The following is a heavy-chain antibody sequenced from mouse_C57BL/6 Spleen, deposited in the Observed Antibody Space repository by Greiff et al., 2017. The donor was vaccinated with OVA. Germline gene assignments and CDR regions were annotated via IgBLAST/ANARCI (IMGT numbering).Heavy chain of an antibody. J-gene: IGHJ1*03. CDR1: GYTFTSYW. CDR2: IYPGSGST. CDR3: ARGPYYGSSYWYFDV. Sequence: QVQLQQPGAELVKPGASVKMSCKASGYTFTSYWLTWVKQRPGQGLEWIGDIYPGSGSTNYNEKFKSKATLTVDTSSSTAYMQLSSLTSEDSAVYYCARGPYYGSSYWYFDVWGTGTTVTVSS. V-gene: IGHV1-55*01. D-gene: IGHD1-1*01.